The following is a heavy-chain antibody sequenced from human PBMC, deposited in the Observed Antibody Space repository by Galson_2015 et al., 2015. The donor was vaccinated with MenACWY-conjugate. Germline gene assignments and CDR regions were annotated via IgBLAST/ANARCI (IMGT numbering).Heavy chain of an antibody. D-gene: IGHD3-3*01. Sequence: QSGAEVTKPGESLQISCTASGYSFTDCWIGWVRQMPGKGLEWMGIFNPLNSDTRYRPSFQGQVTISVDKSVSTAYLQWNSLKASDTAMYYCWRHWGGAPLLEWHDDAFDLWGQGTFVTVSS. CDR2: FNPLNSDT. J-gene: IGHJ3*01. CDR3: WRHWGGAPLLEWHDDAFDL. CDR1: GYSFTDCW. V-gene: IGHV5-51*01.